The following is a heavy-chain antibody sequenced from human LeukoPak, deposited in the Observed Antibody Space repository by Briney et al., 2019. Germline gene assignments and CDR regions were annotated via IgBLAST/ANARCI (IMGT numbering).Heavy chain of an antibody. D-gene: IGHD1-1*01. V-gene: IGHV3-48*04. CDR1: GFTFSSYN. CDR2: ISSSGNLI. CDR3: AREGGWNDFDY. J-gene: IGHJ4*02. Sequence: GGSLRLSCAASGFTFSSYNMNWVRQAPGKGLEWVSYISSSGNLIHYADSVKGRFTFSRDNARNSLYLQMNSLRADDTAIYYCAREGGWNDFDYWGQGTLVTVSS.